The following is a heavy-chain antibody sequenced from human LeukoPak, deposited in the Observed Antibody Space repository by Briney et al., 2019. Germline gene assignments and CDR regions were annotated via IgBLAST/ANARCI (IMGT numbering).Heavy chain of an antibody. J-gene: IGHJ4*02. CDR1: GGSISSGGYY. Sequence: SETLSLTCTVSGGSISSGGYYWSWIRQHPGKGLEWIGYIYYSGSTYYNPSLKSRVTISVDTSKNQFSLKLSSVTAADTAVYYCAGDSSGYMYFDYWGQGTLVTVSS. D-gene: IGHD3-22*01. CDR3: AGDSSGYMYFDY. V-gene: IGHV4-31*03. CDR2: IYYSGST.